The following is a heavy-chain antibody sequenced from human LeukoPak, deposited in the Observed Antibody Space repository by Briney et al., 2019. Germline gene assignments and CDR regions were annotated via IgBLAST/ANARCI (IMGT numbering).Heavy chain of an antibody. Sequence: SETLSLTCTVSGGSINGYHWGWIRQPPGKRLEYIAWIHYTGSTNYNPSLRSRVTLSLDMSMNQFALRLNSVTAADAAVYYCARHLGELSHPLDYWGQGTLVTVSS. D-gene: IGHD3-16*02. CDR2: IHYTGST. V-gene: IGHV4-59*08. CDR1: GGSINGYH. J-gene: IGHJ4*02. CDR3: ARHLGELSHPLDY.